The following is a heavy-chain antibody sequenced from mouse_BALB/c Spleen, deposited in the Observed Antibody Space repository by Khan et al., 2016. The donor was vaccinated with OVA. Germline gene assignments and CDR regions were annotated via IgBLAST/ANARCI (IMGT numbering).Heavy chain of an antibody. Sequence: EVELVEPGGDLVKPGGSLKLSCAASGFTFSTYGLSWVRQTPDKRLEWVATVSTGSGYNYYPDSVKGRVTISRDNAKKTLYVPVSVPKSQDTVMFYCKRLAYYYDAKRFAYWGQGTLVTVSA. CDR1: GFTFSTYG. J-gene: IGHJ3*01. CDR2: VSTGSGYN. CDR3: KRLAYYYDAKRFAY. V-gene: IGHV5-6*01. D-gene: IGHD2-4*01.